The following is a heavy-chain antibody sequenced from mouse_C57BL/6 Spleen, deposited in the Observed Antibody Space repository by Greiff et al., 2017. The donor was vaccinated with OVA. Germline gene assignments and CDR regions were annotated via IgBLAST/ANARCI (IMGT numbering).Heavy chain of an antibody. D-gene: IGHD1-1*01. J-gene: IGHJ3*01. Sequence: QVQLQPSWAELVRPGASVTLSCKASGYTFTDSYINWVKQRPGQGLEWIARIYPGSGNTYYNEKFKGKATLTAEKSSSTAYMQLSSLTSEDSAVYFCARSSLLLSPFAYWGQGTLVTVSA. CDR2: IYPGSGNT. CDR3: ARSSLLLSPFAY. CDR1: GYTFTDSY. V-gene: IGHV1-76*01.